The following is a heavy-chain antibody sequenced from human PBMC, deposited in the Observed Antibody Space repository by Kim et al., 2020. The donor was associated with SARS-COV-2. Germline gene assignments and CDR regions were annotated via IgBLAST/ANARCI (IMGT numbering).Heavy chain of an antibody. CDR1: GGSFSAYY. V-gene: IGHV4-34*01. D-gene: IGHD6-19*01. Sequence: SETLSLTCAVYGGSFSAYYWSWIRQPPGKGREWFGEFIHSGSTNYNPSLRSRVTISVDTSKNQFSLKLSSVTAAGTAVYYCARGTRQWLVRGPSYYYMDVWGKGTTVTVSS. CDR3: ARGTRQWLVRGPSYYYMDV. CDR2: FIHSGST. J-gene: IGHJ6*03.